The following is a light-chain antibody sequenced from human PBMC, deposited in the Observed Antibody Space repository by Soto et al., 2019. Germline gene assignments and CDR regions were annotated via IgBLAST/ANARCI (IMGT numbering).Light chain of an antibody. J-gene: IGLJ1*01. CDR1: SGDIGSYNR. CDR2: EVT. CDR3: SSYTNINTRACV. V-gene: IGLV2-14*01. Sequence: QSALTQPASVSRSPGQSITISCTGTSGDIGSYNRVSWYQQHPGKAPKLIIYEVTDRPSGVSNRFSGSKSGNTASLTISGLQAEDEAEYYCSSYTNINTRACVFGTGTKVTAL.